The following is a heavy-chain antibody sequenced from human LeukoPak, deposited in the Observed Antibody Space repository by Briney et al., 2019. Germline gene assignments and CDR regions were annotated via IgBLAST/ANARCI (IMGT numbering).Heavy chain of an antibody. V-gene: IGHV3-53*01. CDR2: IYSGGST. J-gene: IGHJ4*02. Sequence: GGSLRLSCAASGFTVSSNYMSWVRQAPGKGLEWVSVIYSGGSTYYADSVKGRFTTSRDNSKNTLYLQMNSLRAEDTAVYYCARDGYSYGSFDYWGQGTLVTVSS. CDR1: GFTVSSNY. CDR3: ARDGYSYGSFDY. D-gene: IGHD5-18*01.